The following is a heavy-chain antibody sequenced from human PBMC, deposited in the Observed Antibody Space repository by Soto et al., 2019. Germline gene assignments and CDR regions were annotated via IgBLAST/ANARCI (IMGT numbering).Heavy chain of an antibody. J-gene: IGHJ4*02. CDR3: ARPEDGSWFDY. CDR2: IYYSGST. CDR1: GGSISSSSYY. D-gene: IGHD6-13*01. V-gene: IGHV4-39*01. Sequence: QLQLQESGPGLVKPSETLSLTCTVSGGSISSSSYYWGWIRQPPGKGLEWIGSIYYSGSTYYNPSLKSRVTISVDTSKNQFSLKLSSVTAADTAVYYCARPEDGSWFDYWGQGTLVTVSS.